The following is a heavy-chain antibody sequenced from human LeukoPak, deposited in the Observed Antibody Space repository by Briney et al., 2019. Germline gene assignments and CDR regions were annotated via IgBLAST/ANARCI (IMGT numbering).Heavy chain of an antibody. Sequence: SETLSLTCTVSGGSISSYYWSWIRQPPGKGLEWIGYIYYSGSTNYNPSLKSRVTISVDTSKNQFSLRLSSVTAADTAVYYCASSEMAPTFDYWGQGTLVTVSS. D-gene: IGHD5-24*01. CDR1: GGSISSYY. J-gene: IGHJ4*02. V-gene: IGHV4-59*01. CDR2: IYYSGST. CDR3: ASSEMAPTFDY.